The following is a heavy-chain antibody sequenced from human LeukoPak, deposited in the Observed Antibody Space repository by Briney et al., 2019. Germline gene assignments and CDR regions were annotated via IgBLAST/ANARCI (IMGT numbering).Heavy chain of an antibody. CDR3: ARAPIWSGYIDY. CDR2: IYYSGST. D-gene: IGHD3-3*01. V-gene: IGHV4-59*01. Sequence: SETLSLTCTVSGGSISSYYWSWIRQPPGKGLEWIGYIYYSGSTNYNPSLKSRVTISVDTSKNQFSLKLSSVTAADTAVYYCARAPIWSGYIDYWGQGTLSPSPQ. CDR1: GGSISSYY. J-gene: IGHJ4*02.